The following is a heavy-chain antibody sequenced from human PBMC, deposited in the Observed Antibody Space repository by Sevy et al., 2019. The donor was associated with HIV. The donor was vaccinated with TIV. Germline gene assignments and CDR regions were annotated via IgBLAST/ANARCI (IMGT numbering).Heavy chain of an antibody. CDR2: IKSESDGETT. V-gene: IGHV3-15*01. CDR1: GFTFNNAW. J-gene: IGHJ4*02. CDR3: SSAPGYYDSAPFDY. Sequence: GGSLRLSCAVSGFTFNNAWMNWVRQAPGTGLQWVGLIKSESDGETTDYAPPVKGRFTISRNDSKNTLFLEMNRLKIEETAEYYCSSAPGYYDSAPFDYWGPGTLVTVSS. D-gene: IGHD3-22*01.